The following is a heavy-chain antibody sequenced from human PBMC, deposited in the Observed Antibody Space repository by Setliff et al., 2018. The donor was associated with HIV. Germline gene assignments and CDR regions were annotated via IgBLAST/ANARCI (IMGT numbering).Heavy chain of an antibody. V-gene: IGHV3-74*01. Sequence: PGGSLRLSCADSGFTFRRHWMHWVRQATGKGLVWVSHINSDDNKTGDADSVKGRFTISRDDAKNTLYLQMNSLRAEDTAVYYCAGVDVDKALGYWGQGTLVTVSS. CDR3: AGVDVDKALGY. D-gene: IGHD6-6*01. CDR1: GFTFRRHW. CDR2: INSDDNKT. J-gene: IGHJ4*02.